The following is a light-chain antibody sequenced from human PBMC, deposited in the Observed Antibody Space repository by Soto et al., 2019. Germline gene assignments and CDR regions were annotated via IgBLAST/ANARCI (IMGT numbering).Light chain of an antibody. Sequence: DIQITQSPSSLSASVGDSVTIACRASQSISSYLNWYQQKPGKAPKLLIYAASSLQSGVPSRFSGSGSGTDFTLTISSMQPEDFANYYCQQSYSTPRTFGQGTKVDIK. CDR1: QSISSY. CDR3: QQSYSTPRT. CDR2: AAS. V-gene: IGKV1-39*01. J-gene: IGKJ1*01.